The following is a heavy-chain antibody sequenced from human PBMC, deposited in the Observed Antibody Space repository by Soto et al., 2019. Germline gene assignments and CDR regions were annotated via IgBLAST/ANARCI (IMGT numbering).Heavy chain of an antibody. J-gene: IGHJ5*02. V-gene: IGHV1-8*01. CDR1: GSSFSTYD. D-gene: IGHD2-2*02. CDR2: VNPKSGNT. Sequence: QVQLVQSGAEVKKPGASVKVSCKASGSSFSTYDINWVRQAAGQGLEWMGWVNPKSGNTDYAQRFRGRVTMTSNTSISTAYMELSALTPEDTAVYYCARPYCDSTSCYTDWFDPWGQGTLVTVSS. CDR3: ARPYCDSTSCYTDWFDP.